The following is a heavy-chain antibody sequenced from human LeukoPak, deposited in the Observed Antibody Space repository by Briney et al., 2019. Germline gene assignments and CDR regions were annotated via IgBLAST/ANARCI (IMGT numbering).Heavy chain of an antibody. D-gene: IGHD3-10*01. CDR3: ARSLRGVIIPLHGYFDY. V-gene: IGHV5-51*01. CDR2: IYPGDYDT. CDR1: GYSFNAYW. J-gene: IGHJ4*01. Sequence: VESPVISCQGSGYSFNAYWVGWVRQMPGKGLEWMGIIYPGDYDTRYSPSFQGQVTISVDKSISTAYLQSSSLKASDTAMYYCARSLRGVIIPLHGYFDYWGPGNLCSVSS.